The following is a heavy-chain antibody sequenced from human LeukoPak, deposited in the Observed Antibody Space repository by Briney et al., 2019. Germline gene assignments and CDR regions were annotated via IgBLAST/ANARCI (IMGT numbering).Heavy chain of an antibody. CDR2: IYTSGST. J-gene: IGHJ6*03. V-gene: IGHV4-61*09. CDR3: ARVRGSSWDYYYYMDV. D-gene: IGHD6-13*01. CDR1: GASISSGSYY. Sequence: SETLSLTCTVSGASISSGSYYWSWIRQPAGKGLEWIGHIYTSGSTNYNPSLKSRVTISVDTSKNQFSLKLSSVTAADTAVYYCARVRGSSWDYYYYMDVWGKGTTVTISS.